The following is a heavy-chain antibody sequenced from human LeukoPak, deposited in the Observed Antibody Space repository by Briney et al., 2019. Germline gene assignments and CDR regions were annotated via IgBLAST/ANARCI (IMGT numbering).Heavy chain of an antibody. CDR1: GFTFSNYW. CDR3: ARAGGDYGGYYFDY. J-gene: IGHJ4*02. Sequence: GGSLRLSCAASGFTFSNYWMSWVRQAPGKGLEWVANIKEDGSEKYYVDSVKGRFTISRDNAKNSLNLQMNSLRAEDTAVYYCARAGGDYGGYYFDYWGQGTLVTVSS. D-gene: IGHD4-17*01. V-gene: IGHV3-7*04. CDR2: IKEDGSEK.